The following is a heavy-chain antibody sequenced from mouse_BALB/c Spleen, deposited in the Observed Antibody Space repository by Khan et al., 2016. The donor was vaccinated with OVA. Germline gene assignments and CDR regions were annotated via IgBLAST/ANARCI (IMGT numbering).Heavy chain of an antibody. V-gene: IGHV1S135*01. J-gene: IGHJ3*01. CDR3: TSHGYGAWFTY. Sequence: EVQLQESGPELMKPGASVKISCKASGYSFTSYYIHWLMQSHGKSLEWIGYIDPFSGGTTYNQKFKGKATLTVDTSSSTAYIHLSNLTSEDSAVYYCTSHGYGAWFTYWGQGTLVTVAA. CDR1: GYSFTSYY. CDR2: IDPFSGGT. D-gene: IGHD2-2*01.